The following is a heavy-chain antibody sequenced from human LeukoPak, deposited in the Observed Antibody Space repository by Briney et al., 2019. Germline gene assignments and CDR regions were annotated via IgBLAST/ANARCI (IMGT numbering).Heavy chain of an antibody. V-gene: IGHV3-23*01. CDR2: ISGSGGST. CDR3: ARVDWGGSYGTCDY. J-gene: IGHJ4*02. D-gene: IGHD1-26*01. Sequence: PGGSLRLSCADSGFTFTSNAMRWVRQAPGKGLEWVSAISGSGGSTYYADSVKGRFTISRDNSKNTLYLQMNSLIAEDTALYYCARVDWGGSYGTCDYWGQGTLVTVSS. CDR1: GFTFTSNA.